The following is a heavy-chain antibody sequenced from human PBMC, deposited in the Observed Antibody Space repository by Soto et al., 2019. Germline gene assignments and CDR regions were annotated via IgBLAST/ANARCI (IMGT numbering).Heavy chain of an antibody. J-gene: IGHJ5*02. D-gene: IGHD5-12*01. CDR3: ARHHGPTTSENGFDP. CDR1: GYTFFTYD. V-gene: IGHV1-18*01. CDR2: ISTYSGDT. Sequence: QVHLVQSGVEVKTPGASVKVSCQASGYTFFTYDISWVRQAPGQGREWMGWISTYSGDTKYAQKFQGRFTMTTDTSTTTAYLELRSLRSDGTAVYYCARHHGPTTSENGFDPWGQGTLVTVSS.